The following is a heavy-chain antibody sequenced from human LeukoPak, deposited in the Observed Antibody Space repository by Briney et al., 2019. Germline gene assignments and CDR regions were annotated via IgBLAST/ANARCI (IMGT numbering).Heavy chain of an antibody. CDR1: RFTFRTYA. CDR2: ISGSGDKT. CDR3: AKGRDSSDWFDAFDI. D-gene: IGHD3-22*01. Sequence: PGGSLRLSCAASRFTFRTYATSWVRQAPGKGLEWVSGISGSGDKTDYADSVKGRFTISRDNSKNTPSLQMNTLRAEDTASYYCAKGRDSSDWFDAFDIWGQGTTVTVSS. V-gene: IGHV3-23*01. J-gene: IGHJ3*02.